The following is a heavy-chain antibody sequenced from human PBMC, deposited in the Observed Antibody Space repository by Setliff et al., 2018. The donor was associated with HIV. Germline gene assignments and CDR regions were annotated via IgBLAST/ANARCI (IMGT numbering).Heavy chain of an antibody. J-gene: IGHJ4*02. D-gene: IGHD3-22*01. Sequence: SETLSLTCTVSGGSISSSSYYWGWIRQPPGKGLEWIGSIYYSGNTYYNPSLKSRVTISVDTSKNQFSLKLSSVTAADTAVYYCARRAGYSLDYWGQGTLVTVSS. CDR1: GGSISSSSYY. CDR3: ARRAGYSLDY. V-gene: IGHV4-39*01. CDR2: IYYSGNT.